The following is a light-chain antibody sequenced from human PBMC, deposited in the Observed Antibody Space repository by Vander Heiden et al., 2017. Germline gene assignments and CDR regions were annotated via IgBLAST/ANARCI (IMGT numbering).Light chain of an antibody. CDR2: TAS. CDR3: QQSYNSWT. Sequence: DIRMTQSPSSLSASIGDRVTITCWAGQNINSYLNWYQLKPGQATKLLIHTASNLQDGVPSRFSGSGSGTDFTLTISSLQPEDSAMYFCQQSYNSWTFGQGTKVEIK. J-gene: IGKJ1*01. CDR1: QNINSY. V-gene: IGKV1-39*01.